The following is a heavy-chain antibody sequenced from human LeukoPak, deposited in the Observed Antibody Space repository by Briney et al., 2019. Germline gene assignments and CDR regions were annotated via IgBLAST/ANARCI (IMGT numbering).Heavy chain of an antibody. Sequence: SSSIYIYYADSVKGRFTISRDNAKNSLYLQMNSLRAEDTAVYYCARTGYSSGWYVGGEDYWGQGTLVTVSS. V-gene: IGHV3-21*01. CDR3: ARTGYSSGWYVGGEDY. CDR2: SSSIYI. D-gene: IGHD6-19*01. J-gene: IGHJ4*02.